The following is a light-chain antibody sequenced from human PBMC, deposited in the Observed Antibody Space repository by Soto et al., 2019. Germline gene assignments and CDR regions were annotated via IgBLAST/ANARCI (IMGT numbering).Light chain of an antibody. J-gene: IGLJ3*02. V-gene: IGLV1-44*01. CDR3: AAWDDNLNGWV. CDR1: YSNIGFYS. Sequence: QPVLTQPPSASGTPGQRVTMSCSGSYSNIGFYSVSWYQQLPGAAPKLLIYTSDQRASGVPDRFSGSKSGTSASLAISGLHSEDEADYYCAAWDDNLNGWVFGGGTQLTVL. CDR2: TSD.